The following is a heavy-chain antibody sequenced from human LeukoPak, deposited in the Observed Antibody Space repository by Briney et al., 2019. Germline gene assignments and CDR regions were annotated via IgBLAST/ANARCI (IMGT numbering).Heavy chain of an antibody. J-gene: IGHJ6*04. CDR1: GFTFSSYT. CDR3: AREGIPGTKDV. Sequence: GGSLRLSCAASGFTFSSYTMNWVRQAPGKGLEWVSSISSSSNYINYADSVQGRFTLSRDNAKNTLYLQMNSLIAEDTAVYYCAREGIPGTKDVWGKGTTVTVSS. CDR2: ISSSSNYI. D-gene: IGHD2-21*01. V-gene: IGHV3-21*01.